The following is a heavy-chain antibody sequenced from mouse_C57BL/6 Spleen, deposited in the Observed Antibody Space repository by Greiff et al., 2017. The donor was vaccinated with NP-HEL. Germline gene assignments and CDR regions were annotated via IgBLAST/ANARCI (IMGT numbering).Heavy chain of an antibody. Sequence: EVQLQQSGPVLVKPGASVKMSCKASGYTFTDYYMNWVKQSHGKSLEWIGVINPYNGGTSYNQKFKGKATLTVDKSSSTAYMELNSLTSEDSAVYYCARSPLYYYGSSYDWYFDVWGTGTTVTVSS. CDR3: ARSPLYYYGSSYDWYFDV. D-gene: IGHD1-1*01. J-gene: IGHJ1*03. CDR2: INPYNGGT. V-gene: IGHV1-19*01. CDR1: GYTFTDYY.